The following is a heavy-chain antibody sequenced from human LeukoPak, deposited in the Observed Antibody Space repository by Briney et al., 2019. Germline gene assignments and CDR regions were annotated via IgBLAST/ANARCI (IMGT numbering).Heavy chain of an antibody. D-gene: IGHD5-24*01. CDR3: ARGWRDGYIGFDY. CDR2: IYYSGST. Sequence: PPETLSLTCTVSGGSISSYYWSWIRQPPGKGLEWIGYIYYSGSTNYNPSLKSRVTISVDTSKNQFSLKLSSVTAADTAVYYCARGWRDGYIGFDYWGQGTLVTVSS. V-gene: IGHV4-59*01. J-gene: IGHJ4*02. CDR1: GGSISSYY.